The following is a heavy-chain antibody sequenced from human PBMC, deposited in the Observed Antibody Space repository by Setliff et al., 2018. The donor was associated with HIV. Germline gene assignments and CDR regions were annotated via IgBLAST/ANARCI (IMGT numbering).Heavy chain of an antibody. V-gene: IGHV1-18*01. CDR1: GYTFSSYS. CDR3: ARACRDGYNFLAFDI. D-gene: IGHD5-12*01. CDR2: INTYNGNT. Sequence: ASVKVSCKTSGYTFSSYSLTWLRQAPGQGLEWMGWINTYNGNTYYAQKLQGRVTVTTDTSTSTAYMELRSLRSDDTAVYYCARACRDGYNFLAFDIWGQGTMVTVSS. J-gene: IGHJ3*02.